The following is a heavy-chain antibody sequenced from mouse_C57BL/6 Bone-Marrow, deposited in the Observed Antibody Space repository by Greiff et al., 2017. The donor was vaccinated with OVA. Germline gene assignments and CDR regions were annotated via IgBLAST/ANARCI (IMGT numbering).Heavy chain of an antibody. Sequence: QVQLQQPGAELVMPGASVKLSCKASGYTFTSYWMHWVKQRPGQGLEWIGEIDPSDSYTNYNQKFKGKSTLTVDKSSSTAYMQLSSLTSEDSAVYYCARERGYYGRSYPLYAMDYWGQGTSVTVSS. D-gene: IGHD1-1*01. CDR1: GYTFTSYW. CDR2: IDPSDSYT. CDR3: ARERGYYGRSYPLYAMDY. V-gene: IGHV1-69*01. J-gene: IGHJ4*01.